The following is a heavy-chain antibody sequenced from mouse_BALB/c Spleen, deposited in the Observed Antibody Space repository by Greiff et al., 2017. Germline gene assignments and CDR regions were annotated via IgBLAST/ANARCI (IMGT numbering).Heavy chain of an antibody. CDR2: ISSGGSYT. Sequence: EVKVVESGGDLVKPGGSLKLSCAASGFTFSSYGMSWVRQTPDKRLEWVATISSGGSYTYYPDSVKGRFTISRDNAKNTLYLQMSSLKSEDTAMYYCARHGGTYYGNYDAMDYWGQGTSVTVSS. D-gene: IGHD2-10*01. V-gene: IGHV5-6*01. CDR3: ARHGGTYYGNYDAMDY. CDR1: GFTFSSYG. J-gene: IGHJ4*01.